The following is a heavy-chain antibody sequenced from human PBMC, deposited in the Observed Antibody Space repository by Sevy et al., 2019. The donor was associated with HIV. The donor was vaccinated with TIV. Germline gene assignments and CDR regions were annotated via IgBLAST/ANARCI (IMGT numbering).Heavy chain of an antibody. V-gene: IGHV5-51*01. Sequence: GESLKISCKASGYRFADYWIGWVRQMPGKGLEYMGIIYPGDTDTRYSPPFQGQVTISVDKSISTAYLQWSSLKDSDSAIYYCARGARGTLPAYYYYALNVWGQGTTVTVSS. CDR1: GYRFADYW. CDR2: IYPGDTDT. CDR3: ARGARGTLPAYYYYALNV. D-gene: IGHD1-1*01. J-gene: IGHJ6*02.